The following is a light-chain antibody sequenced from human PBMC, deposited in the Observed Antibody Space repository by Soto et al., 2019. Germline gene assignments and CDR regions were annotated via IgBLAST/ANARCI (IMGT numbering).Light chain of an antibody. CDR3: QQCSDWPPLYT. CDR2: SSS. J-gene: IGKJ2*01. V-gene: IGKV3-11*01. Sequence: ILLAQSPATLSLSPGETATLSFRARQYVDSTYLAWYQHKPGQAPRLLMYSSSIRATGIPARFSGSGSGTDVTLTISSLEPEDFAVYNCQQCSDWPPLYTFGQGTKLEI. CDR1: QYVDSTY.